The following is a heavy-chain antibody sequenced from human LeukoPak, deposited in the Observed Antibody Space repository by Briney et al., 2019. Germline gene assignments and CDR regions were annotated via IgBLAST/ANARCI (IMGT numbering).Heavy chain of an antibody. CDR2: IKQDGSEK. CDR3: AGDAGWGDTAMIPTWFDP. D-gene: IGHD5-18*01. CDR1: GFTFSTYW. J-gene: IGHJ5*02. Sequence: PGGSLRLSCGTSGFTFSTYWMSWVRQAPGKGLEWVANIKQDGSEKYYMDSVKGRFNISRDNAKNSLYLQMNSLRAEDTAGYYCAGDAGWGDTAMIPTWFDPWGQGTLVTVSS. V-gene: IGHV3-7*01.